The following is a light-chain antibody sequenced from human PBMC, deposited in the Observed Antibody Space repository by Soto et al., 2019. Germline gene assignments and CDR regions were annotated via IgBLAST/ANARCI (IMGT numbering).Light chain of an antibody. J-gene: IGLJ1*01. CDR1: SSDVGAYNY. CDR3: SSYTGSSTLYV. V-gene: IGLV2-14*01. CDR2: DVN. Sequence: QSALTQPASVSGSPGQSITISCTGTSSDVGAYNYVSWYQQHPGKAPKLMIFDVNNRPSGVSNRFSGSKSGNTASLTFSGLQAEDEADYYCSSYTGSSTLYVFGTGTKVTVL.